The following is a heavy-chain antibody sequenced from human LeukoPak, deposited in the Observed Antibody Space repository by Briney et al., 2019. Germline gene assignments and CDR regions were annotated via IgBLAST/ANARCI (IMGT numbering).Heavy chain of an antibody. D-gene: IGHD3-22*01. CDR1: GFIFSDCY. CDR2: ISSSSSYI. V-gene: IGHV3-21*01. J-gene: IGHJ3*02. Sequence: NPGGSLRLSCAASGFIFSDCYMSWIRQAPGKGLEWVSSISSSSSYIYYADSVKGRFTISRDNAKNSLYLQMNSLRAEDTAVYYCARDRRYYYDSSGYHGIVAFDIWGQGTMVTVSS. CDR3: ARDRRYYYDSSGYHGIVAFDI.